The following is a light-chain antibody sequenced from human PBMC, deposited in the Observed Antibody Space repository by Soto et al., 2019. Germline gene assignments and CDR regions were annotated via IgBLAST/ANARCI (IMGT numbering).Light chain of an antibody. Sequence: QSVLTQPPSASGTPGQRVTISCSGSSSNIGSNYVYWYQQLPGTAPKLLIYRNNQRPPGVPDRFSGSKSGTSASLAISGLRSEDEADYYCSAWDDSLRAVVFGGGTKLTVL. V-gene: IGLV1-47*01. CDR3: SAWDDSLRAVV. CDR1: SSNIGSNY. CDR2: RNN. J-gene: IGLJ2*01.